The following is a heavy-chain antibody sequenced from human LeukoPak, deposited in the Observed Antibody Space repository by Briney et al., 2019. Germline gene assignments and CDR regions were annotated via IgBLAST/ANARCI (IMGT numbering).Heavy chain of an antibody. Sequence: GGSLRLSCEGSGFSLSAYNMNWVRQAPGKGLESVTYISSSSATIFYADSVKGRFTISRDNAKNSLYLQMNSLRPEDTAVYFCARDRHVPGLYYYYMDVWGKGTTVTVSS. D-gene: IGHD6-6*01. J-gene: IGHJ6*03. CDR3: ARDRHVPGLYYYYMDV. CDR1: GFSLSAYN. V-gene: IGHV3-48*01. CDR2: ISSSSATI.